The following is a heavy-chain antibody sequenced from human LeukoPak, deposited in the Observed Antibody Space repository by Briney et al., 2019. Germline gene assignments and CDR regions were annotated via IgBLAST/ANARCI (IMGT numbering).Heavy chain of an antibody. CDR1: GGSISSYY. D-gene: IGHD6-13*01. V-gene: IGHV4-59*08. CDR3: ARAMGIAAAGSSNYYYYYYMDV. Sequence: SETLSLTCTVSGGSISSYYWSWIRQPPGKGLEWIGYIYYSGSTNYNPSLKSRVTISVDTSKNQFSMKLSSVAAADTAVYYCARAMGIAAAGSSNYYYYYYMDVWGKGTTVTVSS. J-gene: IGHJ6*03. CDR2: IYYSGST.